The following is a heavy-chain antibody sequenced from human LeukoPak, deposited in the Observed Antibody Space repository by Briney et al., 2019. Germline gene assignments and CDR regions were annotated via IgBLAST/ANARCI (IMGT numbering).Heavy chain of an antibody. J-gene: IGHJ3*02. CDR3: ARESFYAFDI. CDR2: IYYSGST. Sequence: PSETLSLTCTVSGGSISSYYWSWIRLPPGKGLEWIGYIYYSGSTNYNPSLKSRVTISVDTSKNQFSLKLSSVTAADTAVYYCARESFYAFDIWGQGTMVTVSS. V-gene: IGHV4-59*01. D-gene: IGHD3-16*01. CDR1: GGSISSYY.